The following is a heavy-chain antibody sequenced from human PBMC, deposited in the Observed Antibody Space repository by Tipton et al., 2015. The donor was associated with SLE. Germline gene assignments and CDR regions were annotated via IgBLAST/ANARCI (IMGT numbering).Heavy chain of an antibody. Sequence: TLSLTCSVSGGSISSSGYYWGWIRQPPGKGLEWIGTIYYSGGTSYNPSLKSRVAISVDTSKNQFSLKLNSVTAADTAVYFCARRGVVAAGYYYYYYGMDLWGQGTTVTVSS. D-gene: IGHD2-15*01. J-gene: IGHJ6*02. CDR3: ARRGVVAAGYYYYYYGMDL. CDR1: GGSISSSGYY. V-gene: IGHV4-39*07. CDR2: IYYSGGT.